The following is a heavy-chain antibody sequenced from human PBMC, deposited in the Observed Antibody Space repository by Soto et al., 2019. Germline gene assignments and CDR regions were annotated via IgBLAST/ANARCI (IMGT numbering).Heavy chain of an antibody. D-gene: IGHD6-13*01. CDR1: GDSVSCNSAA. Sequence: SQTLSLTCAISGDSVSCNSAAWNWIRQSPSRGLEWLGRTYYRSKWYNDYAVSVKSRITINPDTSKNQFSLHLNSVTPEDTAVYYCARAWYSSSKNGPIDYWGQGTLVTVSS. J-gene: IGHJ4*02. CDR2: TYYRSKWYN. CDR3: ARAWYSSSKNGPIDY. V-gene: IGHV6-1*01.